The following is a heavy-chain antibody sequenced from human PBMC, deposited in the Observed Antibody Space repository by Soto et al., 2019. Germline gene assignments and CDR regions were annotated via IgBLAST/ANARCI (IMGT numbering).Heavy chain of an antibody. Sequence: QVQLQQWGAGLLKPSETLSLTCTFSGGSSRNLFWSWIRQPPGKGLEWIAEINHRGRTNYNPSLKSRATISEDTSKKQFSLTLNSVTAADTAVYYCARGIGDYDSSGYYDYFDSWGQGTLVTVSS. J-gene: IGHJ4*02. CDR1: GGSSRNLF. CDR3: ARGIGDYDSSGYYDYFDS. CDR2: INHRGRT. D-gene: IGHD3-22*01. V-gene: IGHV4-34*01.